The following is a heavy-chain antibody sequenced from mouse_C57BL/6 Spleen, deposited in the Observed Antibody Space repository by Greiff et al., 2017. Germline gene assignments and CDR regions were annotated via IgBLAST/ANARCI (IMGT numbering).Heavy chain of an antibody. J-gene: IGHJ2*01. Sequence: QVQLQQPGAELVMPGASVKLSCKASGYTFTSYWMHWVKQRPGQGLEWIGEIDPSDSYTNYNQKFKGKSTLTVDKSSSTAYMQLSSLTSEDSAVYYCARSGYFGSSPSYYFDYWGQGTTLTVSS. CDR2: IDPSDSYT. CDR3: ARSGYFGSSPSYYFDY. CDR1: GYTFTSYW. V-gene: IGHV1-69*01. D-gene: IGHD1-1*01.